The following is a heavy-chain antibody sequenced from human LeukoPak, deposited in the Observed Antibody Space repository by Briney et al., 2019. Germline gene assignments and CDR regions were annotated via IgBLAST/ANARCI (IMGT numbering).Heavy chain of an antibody. CDR1: GFTFSSYW. CDR2: INSDGSST. V-gene: IGHV3-74*01. D-gene: IGHD3-10*01. J-gene: IGHJ4*02. CDR3: ASGDSWFGELYLDY. Sequence: GGSLRLSCAASGFTFSSYWMHWVRQAPGKGLVWVSRINSDGSSTSYADSVKGRFTISRDNAKNTLYLQVNSLRAEDTAVYYCASGDSWFGELYLDYWGQGTLVTVSS.